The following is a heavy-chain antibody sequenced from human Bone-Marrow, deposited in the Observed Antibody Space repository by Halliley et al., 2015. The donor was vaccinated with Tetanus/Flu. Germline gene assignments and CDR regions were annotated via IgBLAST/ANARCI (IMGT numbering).Heavy chain of an antibody. CDR2: IFYVVNT. CDR3: ARAAWGNYRSFDY. D-gene: IGHD3-16*02. CDR1: GGSINSGGYY. V-gene: IGHV4-31*03. Sequence: TLSLTCTVSGGSINSGGYYWSWIRQHPGKGLEWIGYIFYVVNTSYNPSLKSRVSISLDTSKNQFSLKLSSVTAADTAVYFCARAAWGNYRSFDYWGQGTLVTVSS. J-gene: IGHJ4*02.